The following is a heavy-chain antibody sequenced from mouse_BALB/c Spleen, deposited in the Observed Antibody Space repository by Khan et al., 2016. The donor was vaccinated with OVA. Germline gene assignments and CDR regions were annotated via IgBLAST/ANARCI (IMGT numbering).Heavy chain of an antibody. Sequence: QVQLQQSGAELAKPGASVKMSCKASGYTFTSYWMHWVKQRPGQGLEWIGYINPITGYTDYNQKFKDKASLTADKSSSTAYMQLSSLTSEDSEGYYGARAGVYDGYYAWFAYWGQGTLVTVSA. CDR2: INPITGYT. V-gene: IGHV1-7*01. CDR3: ARAGVYDGYYAWFAY. D-gene: IGHD2-3*01. J-gene: IGHJ3*01. CDR1: GYTFTSYW.